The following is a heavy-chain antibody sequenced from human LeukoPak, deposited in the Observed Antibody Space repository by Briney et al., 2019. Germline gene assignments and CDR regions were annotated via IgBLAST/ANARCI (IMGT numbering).Heavy chain of an antibody. J-gene: IGHJ4*02. Sequence: PGGSLRLSCAASGFTFSSYSMNWVRQAPGKGLEWVSYISSSGSTIYYADSVKGRFTISRDNAKNSLYLQMNSLRAEDTAVYYCARDSGQRWFGEAPVHYWGQGTLVTVSS. V-gene: IGHV3-48*04. CDR1: GFTFSSYS. CDR3: ARDSGQRWFGEAPVHY. D-gene: IGHD3-10*01. CDR2: ISSSGSTI.